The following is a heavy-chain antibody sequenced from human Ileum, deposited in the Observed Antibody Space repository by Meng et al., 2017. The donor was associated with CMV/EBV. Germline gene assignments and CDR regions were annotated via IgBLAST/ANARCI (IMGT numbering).Heavy chain of an antibody. J-gene: IGHJ6*02. V-gene: IGHV3-21*01. Sequence: GESLKISCAASGFTFNRYYMNWVRQAPGKGLEWVASISTTDRYIRYAGSVKGRFTISRENVQNSIYLQMNDLRAEDTAVYYCARDDFDYQKFCDFWGQGTTVTVSS. D-gene: IGHD3-9*01. CDR1: GFTFNRYY. CDR3: ARDDFDYQKFCDF. CDR2: ISTTDRYI.